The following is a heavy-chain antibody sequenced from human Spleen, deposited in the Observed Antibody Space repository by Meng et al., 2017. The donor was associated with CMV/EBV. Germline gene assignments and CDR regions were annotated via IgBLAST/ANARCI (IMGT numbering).Heavy chain of an antibody. CDR1: GGTFSRHP. Sequence: SVKVSCKASGGTFSRHPISWVRQAPGQGLEWMGGIIPILGIANYAQKFQDRVTITADKSTSTAYMELSSLRSEDTAVYYCARGQYDFWSGYPPEPLYYFDYWGQGTLVTVSS. D-gene: IGHD3-3*01. J-gene: IGHJ4*02. V-gene: IGHV1-69*10. CDR2: IIPILGIA. CDR3: ARGQYDFWSGYPPEPLYYFDY.